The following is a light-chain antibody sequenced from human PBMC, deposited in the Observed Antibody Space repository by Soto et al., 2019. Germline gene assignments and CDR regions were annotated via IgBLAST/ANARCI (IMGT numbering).Light chain of an antibody. CDR1: QSVLYSSNNKNY. J-gene: IGKJ4*01. CDR2: WAS. Sequence: DIVMTQSPDFLAVSLGERATINCKSSQSVLYSSNNKNYLAWYQQKPGQPPKLLIFWASIRQSGVPDRFSGSGSRAAFTLTISRLQAEDAAVYYCQQYSITPFTFGGGTKVEIK. CDR3: QQYSITPFT. V-gene: IGKV4-1*01.